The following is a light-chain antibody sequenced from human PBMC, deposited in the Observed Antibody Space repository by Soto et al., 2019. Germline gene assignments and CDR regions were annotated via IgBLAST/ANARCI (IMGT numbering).Light chain of an antibody. V-gene: IGKV1-39*01. CDR1: QSISSY. J-gene: IGKJ1*01. CDR3: QQSYSTPRT. Sequence: DSQMTQSPSSLSASVGGRVTITCRASQSISSYLNWYQQKPGKAPKLLIYAASSLQSGVPSRFSGSGSGTDFTLPISSLHPEDFATYSCQQSYSTPRTFGQGTKVDI. CDR2: AAS.